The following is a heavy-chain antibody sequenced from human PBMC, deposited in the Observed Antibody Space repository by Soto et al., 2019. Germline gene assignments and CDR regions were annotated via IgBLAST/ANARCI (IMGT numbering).Heavy chain of an antibody. D-gene: IGHD6-13*01. CDR2: IYPGDSDT. V-gene: IGHV5-51*01. Sequence: GESLKISCKGSGYSFTSYWIGWVRQMPGKGLEWMGIIYPGDSDTRYSPSFQGQVTISADKSISTAYLQWSSLKASDTAMYYCARLSLIPDLAAGIDYWGQGTLVTVSS. CDR3: ARLSLIPDLAAGIDY. J-gene: IGHJ4*02. CDR1: GYSFTSYW.